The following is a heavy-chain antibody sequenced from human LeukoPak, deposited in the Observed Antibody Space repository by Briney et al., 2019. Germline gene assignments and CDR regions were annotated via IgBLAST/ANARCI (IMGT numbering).Heavy chain of an antibody. Sequence: ASVTVSCKASGYTFTSYGISWVRQAPGQGLEWMGWISAYNGNTNYAQKLQGRVTMTTDTSTSTAYMELRSLRSDDTAVYYCARKSRIVAVAGDDAFDIWGQGTMVTVSS. D-gene: IGHD6-19*01. V-gene: IGHV1-18*01. J-gene: IGHJ3*02. CDR1: GYTFTSYG. CDR3: ARKSRIVAVAGDDAFDI. CDR2: ISAYNGNT.